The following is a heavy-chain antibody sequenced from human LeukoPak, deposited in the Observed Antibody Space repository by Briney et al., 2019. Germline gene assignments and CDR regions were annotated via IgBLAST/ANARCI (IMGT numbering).Heavy chain of an antibody. CDR3: ASIAAADYYMDV. J-gene: IGHJ6*03. CDR2: IYYSGST. Sequence: SETLSLTCTVSGGSISSSIYYWGWIRQPPVKGLEWIGYIYYSGSTKCNPSLKSRVTISVDTSKNKFSLKLSSVTAVDTAVYYCASIAAADYYMDVWGKGTTVTVSS. D-gene: IGHD6-13*01. CDR1: GGSISSSIYY. V-gene: IGHV4-61*05.